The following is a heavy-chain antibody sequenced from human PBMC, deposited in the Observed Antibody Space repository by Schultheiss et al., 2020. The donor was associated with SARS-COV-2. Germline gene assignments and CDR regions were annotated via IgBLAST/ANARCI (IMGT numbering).Heavy chain of an antibody. V-gene: IGHV4-39*01. CDR3: ARQDYYPDHDAFDI. CDR1: GGSISSSSYC. CDR2: IYYSGST. D-gene: IGHD1-26*01. J-gene: IGHJ3*02. Sequence: SETLSLTCTVSGGSISSSSYCWGWIRQPPGKGLEWIGSIYYSGSTYYNPSLKSRVTISVDTSKNQFSLKLSSVTAADTAVYYCARQDYYPDHDAFDIWGQGTMVTVSS.